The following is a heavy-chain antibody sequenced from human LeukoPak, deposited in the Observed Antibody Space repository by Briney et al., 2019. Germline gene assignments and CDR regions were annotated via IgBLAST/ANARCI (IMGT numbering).Heavy chain of an antibody. D-gene: IGHD6-13*01. CDR3: ARGARGRIAAAGIDFDY. CDR2: ISTSNSYI. CDR1: GFTFSDYH. Sequence: GGSLRLSCVVSGFTFSDYHMNWVRQAPGKGLEWVSSISTSNSYIYYADSVTGRFTISRDNSKNTLYLQMNSLRAEDTAVYYCARGARGRIAAAGIDFDYWGQGTLVTVSS. J-gene: IGHJ4*02. V-gene: IGHV3-21*01.